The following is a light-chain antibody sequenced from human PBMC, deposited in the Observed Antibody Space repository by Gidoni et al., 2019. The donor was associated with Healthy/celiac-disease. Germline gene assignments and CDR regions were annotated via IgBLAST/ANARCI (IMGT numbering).Light chain of an antibody. CDR2: DAS. J-gene: IGKJ2*01. CDR1: QSVSSY. V-gene: IGKV3-11*01. Sequence: ESVLTQSPATLSVSPGERATLSCRASQSVSSYLAWYPQKPGQAPRLLIYDASNRATGIPARFSGSGSATDFTLPISSLEPEDFAVYYCQQRSNWPYTFGQGTKLEIK. CDR3: QQRSNWPYT.